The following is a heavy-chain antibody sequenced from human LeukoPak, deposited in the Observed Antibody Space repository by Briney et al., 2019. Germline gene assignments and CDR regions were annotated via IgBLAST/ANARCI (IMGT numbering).Heavy chain of an antibody. CDR3: ARFWSGYNQKEYYYMDV. J-gene: IGHJ6*03. Sequence: SETLSLTCTVSGGSISSYYWSWIRQPPGKGLEWIGYIYTSGSTNYNPSLKSRVTISVDTSKNQFSLKLSSVTAADTAVYYCARFWSGYNQKEYYYMDVWGKGTTVTVSS. V-gene: IGHV4-4*09. D-gene: IGHD3-3*01. CDR2: IYTSGST. CDR1: GGSISSYY.